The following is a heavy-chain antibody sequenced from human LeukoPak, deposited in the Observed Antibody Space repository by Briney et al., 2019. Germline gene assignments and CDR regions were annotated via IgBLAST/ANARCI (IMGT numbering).Heavy chain of an antibody. CDR2: IWFDGGKI. V-gene: IGHV3-33*01. CDR1: GFPLSSYA. J-gene: IGHJ4*02. Sequence: PGGSLRLSCAASGFPLSSYAMHWLRQAPGKGLEWVAVIWFDGGKIYYADSVKGRFTISRDNSKNTVYLQMNSLRVEDTAVYHCARDFTNIRGGGYFDNWGQGTLVTVSS. CDR3: ARDFTNIRGGGYFDN. D-gene: IGHD2/OR15-2a*01.